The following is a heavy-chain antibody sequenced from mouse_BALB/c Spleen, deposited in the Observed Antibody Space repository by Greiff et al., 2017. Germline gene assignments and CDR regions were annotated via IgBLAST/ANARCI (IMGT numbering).Heavy chain of an antibody. V-gene: IGHV5-17*02. CDR1: GFTFSSFG. J-gene: IGHJ3*01. CDR2: ISSGSSTI. Sequence: EVHLVESGGGLVQPGGSRKLSCAASGFTFSSFGMHWVRQAPEKGLEWVAYISSGSSTIYYADTVKGRFTISRDNPKNTLFLQMTSLRSEDTAMYYCAREGGVWFAYWGQGTLVTVSA. CDR3: AREGGVWFAY.